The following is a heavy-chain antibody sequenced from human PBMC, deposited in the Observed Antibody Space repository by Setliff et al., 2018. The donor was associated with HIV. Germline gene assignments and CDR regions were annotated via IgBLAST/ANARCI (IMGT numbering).Heavy chain of an antibody. CDR1: GGSIGSHY. CDR2: MYFSGNA. J-gene: IGHJ6*02. CDR3: ARVEATVRGATYAMDV. Sequence: SETLSLTCTVSGGSIGSHYWSWIRQAPGKGLEWIGTMYFSGNARPSPSLKSRVTISTDTSKNQLSLNLTSVTAADTAVYYCARVEATVRGATYAMDVWGQGTTVTVSS. V-gene: IGHV4-59*11. D-gene: IGHD3-10*01.